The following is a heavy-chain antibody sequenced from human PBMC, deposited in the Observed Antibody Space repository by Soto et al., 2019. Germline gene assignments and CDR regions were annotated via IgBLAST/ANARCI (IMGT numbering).Heavy chain of an antibody. V-gene: IGHV1-69*13. J-gene: IGHJ6*02. CDR3: ARDPYSSPIYYYYGMDV. CDR1: GGTFSSYA. Sequence: SVKVTCKASGGTFSSYAICWVRQAPGQGLEWMGGIIPIFGTANYAQKFQGRVTITADESTSTAYMELSSLRSEDTAVYYCARDPYSSPIYYYYGMDVWGQGTTVTVSS. CDR2: IIPIFGTA. D-gene: IGHD6-13*01.